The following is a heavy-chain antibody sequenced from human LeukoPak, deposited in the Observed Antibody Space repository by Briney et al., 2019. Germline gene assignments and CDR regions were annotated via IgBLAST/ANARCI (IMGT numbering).Heavy chain of an antibody. CDR1: GGSLSSYY. J-gene: IGHJ4*02. D-gene: IGHD3-22*01. Sequence: KPSETLSLTCTVSGGSLSSYYWSWLRQSPGKGLEWFGYVYYSGSTNYNPALKTRVTISLATSETQFSLKLSSVTAADTALYYCARENMFYHDSRGYYLSSYFDYWGQGTLVTVSS. CDR3: ARENMFYHDSRGYYLSSYFDY. V-gene: IGHV4-59*01. CDR2: VYYSGST.